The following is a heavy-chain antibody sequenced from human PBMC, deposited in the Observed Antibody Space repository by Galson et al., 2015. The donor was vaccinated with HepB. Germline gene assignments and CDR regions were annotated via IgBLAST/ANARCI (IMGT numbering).Heavy chain of an antibody. V-gene: IGHV1-18*04. D-gene: IGHD6-19*01. CDR3: ARDGIAVFYYYGMDV. Sequence: SVKVSCKASGYTFTSYGISWVRQAPGQGLEWMGWISAYNGNTNYAQKLQGRVTMTTDTSTSTAYMELRRLRSDDTAVYYCARDGIAVFYYYGMDVWGQGTTVTVSS. CDR1: GYTFTSYG. J-gene: IGHJ6*02. CDR2: ISAYNGNT.